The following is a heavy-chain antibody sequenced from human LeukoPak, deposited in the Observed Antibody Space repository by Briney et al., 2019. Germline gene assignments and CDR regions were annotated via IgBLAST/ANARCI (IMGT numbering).Heavy chain of an antibody. J-gene: IGHJ4*02. Sequence: ASVKVSCKASGYTFTSYAMHWVRQAPGQRLEWMGWISAYNGNTNYAQKLQGRVTMTTDTSTSTAYMELRSLRSDDTAVYYCARVLRPAFWSDKGYFDYWGQGTLVTVSS. CDR1: GYTFTSYA. D-gene: IGHD3-3*01. CDR3: ARVLRPAFWSDKGYFDY. V-gene: IGHV1-18*01. CDR2: ISAYNGNT.